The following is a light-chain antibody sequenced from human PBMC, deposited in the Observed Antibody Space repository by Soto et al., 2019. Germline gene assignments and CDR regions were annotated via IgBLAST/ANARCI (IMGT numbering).Light chain of an antibody. V-gene: IGLV2-14*01. CDR2: DVT. CDR3: ASYTSISTYV. J-gene: IGLJ1*01. Sequence: QSVLTQPASVSGSPGQSITISCTGTSSDVGGYNYVSWYQQHPGKAPKLMIYDVTNRPSGVSSRFSGSKSGNTASLTISGLQAEVVADYYCASYTSISTYVIGTGTKVTVL. CDR1: SSDVGGYNY.